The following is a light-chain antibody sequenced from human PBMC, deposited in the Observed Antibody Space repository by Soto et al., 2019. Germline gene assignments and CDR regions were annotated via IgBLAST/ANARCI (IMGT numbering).Light chain of an antibody. CDR1: QSLITRY. CDR2: GAS. CDR3: QQYGTSPT. V-gene: IGKV3-20*01. Sequence: EIVLTQSPGTLSLFPGERATLSCRASQSLITRYLAWYQQKPGQAPRLLIYGASSRATGIPDRFSGSGSGTDLSVTISRLEPEDFAVYSCQQYGTSPTFGHGTRLEIK. J-gene: IGKJ5*01.